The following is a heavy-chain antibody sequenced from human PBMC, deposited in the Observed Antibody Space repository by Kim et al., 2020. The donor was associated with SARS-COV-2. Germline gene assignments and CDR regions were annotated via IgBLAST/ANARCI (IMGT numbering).Heavy chain of an antibody. Sequence: TAYHPSLKGGVTISVETSKKQFSLRLSSVTAADAAVYYCARHLRNWYFDLWGRGTLVTVSS. J-gene: IGHJ2*01. CDR3: ARHLRNWYFDL. CDR2: T. V-gene: IGHV4-39*01.